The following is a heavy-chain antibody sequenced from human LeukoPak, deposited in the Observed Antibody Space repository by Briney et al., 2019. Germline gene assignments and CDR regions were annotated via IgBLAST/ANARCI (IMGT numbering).Heavy chain of an antibody. Sequence: ASVKVSCTVSVYTLTELSMHWVRQAPGKGLEWMGGFDPEDGETIYAQKFQGRVTMTEDTSTDTAYMELSSLRSEDTAVYYCATEDIVGATRAFSFDYWGQGTLVTVSS. J-gene: IGHJ4*02. CDR3: ATEDIVGATRAFSFDY. V-gene: IGHV1-24*01. CDR1: VYTLTELS. CDR2: FDPEDGET. D-gene: IGHD1-26*01.